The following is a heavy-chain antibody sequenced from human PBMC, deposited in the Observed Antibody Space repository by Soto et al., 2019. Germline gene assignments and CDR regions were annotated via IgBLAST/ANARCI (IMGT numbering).Heavy chain of an antibody. CDR3: AKALQLPVPGPLKVQYYYYYYGMDV. J-gene: IGHJ6*02. D-gene: IGHD1-1*01. V-gene: IGHV3-23*01. Sequence: GGSLRLSCAASGFTFSSYAMSWVRQAPGKGLEWVSAISGSGGSTYYADSVKGRFTISRDNSKNTLYLQMNSLRAEDTAVHYCAKALQLPVPGPLKVQYYYYYYGMDVWGQGTTVTVSS. CDR2: ISGSGGST. CDR1: GFTFSSYA.